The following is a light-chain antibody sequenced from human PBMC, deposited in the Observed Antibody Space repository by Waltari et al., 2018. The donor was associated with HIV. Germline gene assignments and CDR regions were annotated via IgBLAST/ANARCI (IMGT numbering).Light chain of an antibody. CDR1: TRDISDFNF. CDR2: EVY. J-gene: IGLJ3*02. CDR3: SSYSARGFVV. Sequence: HSALTQPASVSGSPAQSITISCTGPTRDISDFNFVSWYQQSPGRAPKLIIFEVYSRPSGISDRFSGSKSGVTASLTISALRAEDEADYFCSSYSARGFVVFGGGTKVTVL. V-gene: IGLV2-14*01.